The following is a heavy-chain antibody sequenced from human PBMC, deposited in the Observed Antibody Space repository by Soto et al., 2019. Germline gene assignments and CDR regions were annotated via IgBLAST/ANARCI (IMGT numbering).Heavy chain of an antibody. CDR1: GFTFSSFA. V-gene: IGHV3-30-3*01. D-gene: IGHD1-1*01. CDR3: AKAPWNLAHTPYFDF. CDR2: ITSDGTKE. J-gene: IGHJ4*02. Sequence: QVRLVESGGGVVQPGRSLRLSCAASGFTFSSFAMHWVRQAPGKGLEWVAVITSDGTKEYYADSVRGRFTISRANSGNTVYLHMTSLGGDDTAVYYCAKAPWNLAHTPYFDFWGQGTLVTVSS.